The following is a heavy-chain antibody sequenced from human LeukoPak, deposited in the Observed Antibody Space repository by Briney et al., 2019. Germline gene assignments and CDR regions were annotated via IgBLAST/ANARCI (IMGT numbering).Heavy chain of an antibody. CDR3: ARDIVPAYSFDP. J-gene: IGHJ5*02. V-gene: IGHV1-8*01. CDR2: MNPNSGNT. CDR1: GYTFTSYD. D-gene: IGHD2-2*01. Sequence: ASVKVSCKASGYTFTSYDINWVRQATGQGLEWMGWMNPNSGNTGYAQKFQGRVTMTRNTSISTAYMELSSLRSEDTAVYYCARDIVPAYSFDPWGQGTLVTVSS.